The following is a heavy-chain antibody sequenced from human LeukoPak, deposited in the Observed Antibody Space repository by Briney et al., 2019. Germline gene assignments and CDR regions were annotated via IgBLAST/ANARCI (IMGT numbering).Heavy chain of an antibody. J-gene: IGHJ4*02. Sequence: SETLSLTCTVSGGSISSYYWSWIRQPPGKGLEWIGYIYYSGSTNYNPSLKSRVTISVDTSKNQFSLKLSSVTAADTAVYYCARESGGSSHFNYWGQGTLVTVSS. D-gene: IGHD1-26*01. CDR1: GGSISSYY. CDR2: IYYSGST. V-gene: IGHV4-59*01. CDR3: ARESGGSSHFNY.